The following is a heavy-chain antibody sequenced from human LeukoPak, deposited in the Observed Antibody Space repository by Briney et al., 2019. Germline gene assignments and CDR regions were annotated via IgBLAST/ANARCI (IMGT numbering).Heavy chain of an antibody. Sequence: PSETLSLTCAVSGGSISSGGYSWSWIRQPPGKGLEWIGYIYHSGSTYYNPSLKSRVTISVDTSKNRFSLKLSSVTAADTAVYYCARVRRLGWNYVGYYGRDVWGQGTTVTVSS. V-gene: IGHV4-30-2*01. CDR3: ARVRRLGWNYVGYYGRDV. D-gene: IGHD1-7*01. CDR1: GGSISSGGYS. CDR2: IYHSGST. J-gene: IGHJ6*02.